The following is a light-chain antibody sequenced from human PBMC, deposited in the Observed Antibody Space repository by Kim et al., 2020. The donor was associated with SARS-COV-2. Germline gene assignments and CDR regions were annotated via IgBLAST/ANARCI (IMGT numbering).Light chain of an antibody. V-gene: IGLV1-47*01. CDR2: SNG. J-gene: IGLJ2*01. CDR3: ATWDDSLNGVI. Sequence: GRRVTISCSGSQSNVGSKFVYWYQQFPGKAPKILVYSNGQRPSGVPDRFSASKSGTSAFLAISGLRSEDEADYFCATWDDSLNGVIIGGGTQLTVL. CDR1: QSNVGSKF.